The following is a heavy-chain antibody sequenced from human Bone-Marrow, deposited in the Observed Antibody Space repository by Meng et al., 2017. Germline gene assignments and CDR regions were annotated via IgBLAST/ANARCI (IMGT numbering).Heavy chain of an antibody. CDR1: AGSLRGYY. Sequence: QQWRPGLFNPSETLSPPWRVSAGSLRGYYWTWIRQPPGKGLEWIGEINHSGSSNYNPSLKSRVTLSADTPERQFSLKLSSVTAADTAVYYCARGRRIVGATFRLFDYWGQGTLVTVSS. CDR2: INHSGSS. V-gene: IGHV4-34*01. D-gene: IGHD1-26*01. CDR3: ARGRRIVGATFRLFDY. J-gene: IGHJ4*02.